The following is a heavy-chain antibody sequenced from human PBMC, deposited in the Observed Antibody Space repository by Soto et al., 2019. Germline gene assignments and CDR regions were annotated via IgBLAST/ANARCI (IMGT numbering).Heavy chain of an antibody. V-gene: IGHV4-4*07. J-gene: IGHJ3*02. CDR1: GGSISSYY. D-gene: IGHD3-22*01. Sequence: QVQLQESGPGLVKPSETLSLTCTVSGGSISSYYWSWIRQPAGKGLEWIGRIYTSGSTNYNPSLKSRVTMSVDTSNNQVSLKLSFVTAADTAVYYCARDFGYYYDSNAFDIWGQGTMVTVSS. CDR2: IYTSGST. CDR3: ARDFGYYYDSNAFDI.